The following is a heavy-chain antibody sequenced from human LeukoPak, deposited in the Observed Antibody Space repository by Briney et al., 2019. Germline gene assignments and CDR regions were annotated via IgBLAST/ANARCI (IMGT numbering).Heavy chain of an antibody. Sequence: SVKVSCKASGGTFSSYAISWVRQAPGQGLEWMGGIIPMFGTANYAQKFQGRVTITADKLTSTAYMELSSLRSEDTAVYYCARDPPGRPYSSSSYGWGQGTLVTVSS. J-gene: IGHJ4*02. V-gene: IGHV1-69*06. CDR2: IIPMFGTA. CDR3: ARDPPGRPYSSSSYG. CDR1: GGTFSSYA. D-gene: IGHD6-6*01.